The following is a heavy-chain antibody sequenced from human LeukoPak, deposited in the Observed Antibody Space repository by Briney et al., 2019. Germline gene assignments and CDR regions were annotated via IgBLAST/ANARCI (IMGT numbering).Heavy chain of an antibody. V-gene: IGHV4-61*01. J-gene: IGHJ4*02. CDR3: ARGAGDFWSGYLNFAY. CDR1: GYSISSGYY. D-gene: IGHD3-3*01. Sequence: PSETLSLTCAVSGYSISSGYYWSWIRQPPGKGLEWIGYIYYSGSTNYNPSLKSRVTISVDTSKNQFSLKLSSVTAAATAVYYCARGAGDFWSGYLNFAYWGQGTLVTVSS. CDR2: IYYSGST.